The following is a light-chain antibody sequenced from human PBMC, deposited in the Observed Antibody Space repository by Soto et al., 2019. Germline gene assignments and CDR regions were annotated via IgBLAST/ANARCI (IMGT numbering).Light chain of an antibody. Sequence: DIQMTQSPSTLSASVGERVTITCRASQSISSWLAWYQQKPGKAPKLLIYDASRLESGVPSRFSGSGSGTEFTLTISILQHDDFANYYCQQYNSSSQTFGQGTKLEIK. CDR1: QSISSW. J-gene: IGKJ2*01. V-gene: IGKV1-5*01. CDR3: QQYNSSSQT. CDR2: DAS.